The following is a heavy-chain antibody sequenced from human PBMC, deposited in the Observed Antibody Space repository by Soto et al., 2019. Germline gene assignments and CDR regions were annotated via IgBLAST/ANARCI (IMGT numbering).Heavy chain of an antibody. CDR2: IYYSGST. D-gene: IGHD3-3*01. Sequence: PSETLSLTCTVSGGSISSGGYYWSWIRQHPGKGLEWIGYIYYSGSTYYNPSLKSRVTISVDTSKNQFSLKLSSVTAADTAVYYCARSFYDFWRGTFDYWGQGTLVTVSS. CDR1: GGSISSGGYY. V-gene: IGHV4-31*03. CDR3: ARSFYDFWRGTFDY. J-gene: IGHJ4*02.